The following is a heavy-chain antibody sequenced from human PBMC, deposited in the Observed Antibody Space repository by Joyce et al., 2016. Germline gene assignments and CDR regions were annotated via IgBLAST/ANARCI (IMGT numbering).Heavy chain of an antibody. Sequence: QVQLVESGGGVVQPGRSLRLSCSASGFSFSSFAMHWVRQAPGKGREWVGSIWSDGSNKYYADSVKGRFTITRDISKNTWYLQMISLRAEDTAVYYCARDSVAAGNYNWFDPWGQGTLVTVSS. CDR2: IWSDGSNK. J-gene: IGHJ5*02. D-gene: IGHD6-6*01. V-gene: IGHV3-33*01. CDR3: ARDSVAAGNYNWFDP. CDR1: GFSFSSFA.